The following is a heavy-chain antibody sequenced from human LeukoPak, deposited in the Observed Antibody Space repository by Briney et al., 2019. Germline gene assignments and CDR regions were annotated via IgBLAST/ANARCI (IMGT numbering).Heavy chain of an antibody. CDR1: GGSFSGYY. J-gene: IGHJ5*02. D-gene: IGHD1-26*01. Sequence: PSETLSLTCAVYGGSFSGYYWSWIRQPPGKGLEWIGEINHSGSTNYNPSLKSRVTISVDTSKNQFSLKLSSVTAADTAVYYCARGLANPKTRWFDPWGQGTLVTVSS. CDR2: INHSGST. V-gene: IGHV4-34*01. CDR3: ARGLANPKTRWFDP.